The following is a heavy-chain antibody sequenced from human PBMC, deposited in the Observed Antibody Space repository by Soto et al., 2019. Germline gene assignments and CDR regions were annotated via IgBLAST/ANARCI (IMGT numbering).Heavy chain of an antibody. CDR2: ISRSGGTT. Sequence: PGGSLRLSCAASGFTFRNYAMTWVRQAPGKGLEWVSSISRSGGTTYYADSVKGRFTISRDNSKNTLYLQMNSLRADDTAVYYCARDGLGYCSSTTCYARYFDSWGQGTLVTVSS. CDR1: GFTFRNYA. D-gene: IGHD2-2*01. J-gene: IGHJ4*02. CDR3: ARDGLGYCSSTTCYARYFDS. V-gene: IGHV3-23*01.